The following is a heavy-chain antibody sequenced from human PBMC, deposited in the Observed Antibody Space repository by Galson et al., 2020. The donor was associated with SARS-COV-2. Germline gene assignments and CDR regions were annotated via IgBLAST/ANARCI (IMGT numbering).Heavy chain of an antibody. Sequence: SGPTLVKPTQTLTLTCSVSGFSLSTSGMCVSWIRQPPGKPLEWLARIDWADDKFYSTSLKTRLSISKDPSKNQVVLTLTNIDPVDTGTYYCARTNDYGDSGRAFDIWGQGTMVTVSS. V-gene: IGHV2-70*17. J-gene: IGHJ3*02. CDR2: IDWADDK. CDR3: ARTNDYGDSGRAFDI. D-gene: IGHD4-17*01. CDR1: GFSLSTSGMC.